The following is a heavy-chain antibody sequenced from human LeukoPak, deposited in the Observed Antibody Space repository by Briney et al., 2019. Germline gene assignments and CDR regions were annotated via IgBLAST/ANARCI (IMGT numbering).Heavy chain of an antibody. Sequence: GGSLRLSCAASGFTFSSYSMNWVRQAPGKGLDWVSYISSSSSTIYYADSVKGRFTISRDNAKNSLYLQMNSLRAEDTAVYYCARSPGDIVVVPAASDYWGQETLVTVSS. V-gene: IGHV3-48*01. CDR1: GFTFSSYS. CDR3: ARSPGDIVVVPAASDY. J-gene: IGHJ4*02. CDR2: ISSSSSTI. D-gene: IGHD2-2*01.